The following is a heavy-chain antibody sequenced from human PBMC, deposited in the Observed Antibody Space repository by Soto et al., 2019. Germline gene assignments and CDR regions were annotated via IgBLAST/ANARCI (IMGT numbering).Heavy chain of an antibody. CDR1: GFTFGSYA. CDR2: ISGSGDTT. Sequence: GVLRLSCAASGFTFGSYAMTWVRQAPGKGLEWVSGISGSGDTTYYADSVEGRFTISRDNSKNTLYLQMNSLRAEDTAVYYCAKDVTQAVDSSGYYADYWGQGTLVTVSS. D-gene: IGHD3-22*01. CDR3: AKDVTQAVDSSGYYADY. J-gene: IGHJ4*02. V-gene: IGHV3-23*01.